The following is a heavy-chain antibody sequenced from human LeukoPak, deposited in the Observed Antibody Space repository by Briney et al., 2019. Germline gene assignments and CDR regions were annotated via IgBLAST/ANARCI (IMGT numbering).Heavy chain of an antibody. J-gene: IGHJ4*02. CDR2: IYYSGST. CDR3: ARDPRSGSYNY. D-gene: IGHD3-10*01. V-gene: IGHV4-39*07. CDR1: GGSISSSSYC. Sequence: PSETLSLTCTVSGGSISSSSYCWGWIRQPPGKGLEWIGSIYYSGSTYYNPSLKSRVTISVDTSKNQFSLKLSSVTAADTAVYYCARDPRSGSYNYWGQGTLVTVSS.